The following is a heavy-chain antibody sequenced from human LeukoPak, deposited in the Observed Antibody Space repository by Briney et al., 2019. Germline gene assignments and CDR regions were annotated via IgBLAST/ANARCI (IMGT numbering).Heavy chain of an antibody. D-gene: IGHD5-24*01. V-gene: IGHV3-66*01. CDR2: IYSGGST. CDR1: GFPVSSNY. CDR3: ARDVNYSFDY. Sequence: PGGSLRLSFAASGFPVSSNYMSWVRRAPGKGLEWVSVIYSGGSTYYADSVKGRFTISRDNSKNTLYLQMNSLRAEDTAVYYCARDVNYSFDYWGQGTLVTVSS. J-gene: IGHJ4*02.